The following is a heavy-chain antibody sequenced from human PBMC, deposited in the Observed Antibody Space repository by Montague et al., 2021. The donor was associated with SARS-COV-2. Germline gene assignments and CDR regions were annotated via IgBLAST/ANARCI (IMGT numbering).Heavy chain of an antibody. CDR1: GDSVSSNSVA. D-gene: IGHD1-1*01. CDR3: AREGTVPGPRGIYFDD. J-gene: IGHJ4*02. Sequence: CAISGDSVSSNSVAWNWIRQSPSEGLEWLGRTYYRSKWYTDYAPSVKTRITITPDTSNNQFSLHLNSVTPGDTAVYYCAREGTVPGPRGIYFDDWGQGTLVTVSS. V-gene: IGHV6-1*01. CDR2: TYYRSKWYT.